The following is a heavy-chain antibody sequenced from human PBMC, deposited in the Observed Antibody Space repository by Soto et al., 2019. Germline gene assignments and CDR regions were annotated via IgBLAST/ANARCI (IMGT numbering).Heavy chain of an antibody. V-gene: IGHV1-2*04. CDR3: ARESGIAVAGTCMDV. CDR2: INPNSGGT. D-gene: IGHD6-19*01. J-gene: IGHJ6*02. Sequence: EASVKVSCKASGYTFTGYYMHWVRQAPGQGLEWMGWINPNSGGTNYAQKFQGWVPMTRDTSISTAYMELSRLRSDDTAVYYCARESGIAVAGTCMDVWGQGTTVTVSS. CDR1: GYTFTGYY.